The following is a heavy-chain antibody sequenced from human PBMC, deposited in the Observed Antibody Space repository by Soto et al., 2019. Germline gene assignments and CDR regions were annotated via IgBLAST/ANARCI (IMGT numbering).Heavy chain of an antibody. J-gene: IGHJ5*02. CDR1: GGSISSYY. CDR3: ARVLFGRGNWFDP. Sequence: QVQLQESRPGLVKPSETLSLTCTVSGGSISSYYWSWIRQPPGKGLEWIGYIYYSGSTNSHPSLKSRVTQSVHTSTNQFSLKLSLVTAADTAVYYCARVLFGRGNWFDPWGQGTLVTVSS. V-gene: IGHV4-59*01. D-gene: IGHD3-3*01. CDR2: IYYSGST.